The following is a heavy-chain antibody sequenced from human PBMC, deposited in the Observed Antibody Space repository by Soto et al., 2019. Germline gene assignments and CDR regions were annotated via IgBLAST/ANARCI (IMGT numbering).Heavy chain of an antibody. V-gene: IGHV3-33*03. CDR3: ARWGCSGGNCNLNQRSFDL. CDR2: IWYDGSNK. Sequence: QVQLVESGGGVVQPGRSLRLSCAASGFIFNEYGMHWVRQAPGKGLEWVAVIWYDGSNKYYADSVKGRFTFSRDNSKNTMSLQMNSLRPEDTAVYYCARWGCSGGNCNLNQRSFDLWGQGTLVTVSS. D-gene: IGHD2-15*01. CDR1: GFIFNEYG. J-gene: IGHJ4*02.